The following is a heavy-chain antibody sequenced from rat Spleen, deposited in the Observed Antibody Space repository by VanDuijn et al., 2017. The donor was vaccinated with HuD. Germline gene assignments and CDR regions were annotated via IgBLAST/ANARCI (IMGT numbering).Heavy chain of an antibody. CDR2: ISYGDSSGHSST. Sequence: EVQLVESGGGLVQPGRSLKLSCAASGFTFSDYGVAWVRQAPTKGLEWVATISYGDSSGHSSTYYRDSVKGRFTISRDNAKNSLYLQMDSLRSADTATYYCTRHPDYSNYFDYWGQGVMVTVSS. D-gene: IGHD1-1*01. V-gene: IGHV5-29*01. CDR1: GFTFSDYG. J-gene: IGHJ2*01. CDR3: TRHPDYSNYFDY.